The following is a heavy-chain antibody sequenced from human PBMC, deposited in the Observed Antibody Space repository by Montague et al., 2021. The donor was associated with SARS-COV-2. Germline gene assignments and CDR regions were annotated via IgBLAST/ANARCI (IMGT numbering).Heavy chain of an antibody. CDR3: ARDVIVLQGVTKGMDV. CDR2: IYFRGST. Sequence: SETLSLTCTVSVRSSIISIYYWGWIRQPPVKSLEWIVCIYFRGSTYYNPSLKSRVTISIDTSKNQFSLKLSSVTAADTAVYYCARDVIVLQGVTKGMDVWGQGTPVTVSS. J-gene: IGHJ6*02. CDR1: VRSSIISIYY. V-gene: IGHV4-39*07. D-gene: IGHD2-21*01.